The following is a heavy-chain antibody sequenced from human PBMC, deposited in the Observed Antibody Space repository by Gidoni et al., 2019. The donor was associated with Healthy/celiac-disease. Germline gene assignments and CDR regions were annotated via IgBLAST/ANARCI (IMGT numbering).Heavy chain of an antibody. Sequence: QVQLVQSGAEVKKTGSSVKVSCKASGGTFSSYTISWVRQAPGQGLEWMGRIIPILGIANYAQKFQGRVTITADKSTSTAYMELSSLRSEDTAVYYCARQRGYEYQLLIFDYWGQGTLVTVSS. V-gene: IGHV1-69*02. D-gene: IGHD2-2*01. CDR2: IIPILGIA. CDR1: GGTFSSYT. CDR3: ARQRGYEYQLLIFDY. J-gene: IGHJ4*02.